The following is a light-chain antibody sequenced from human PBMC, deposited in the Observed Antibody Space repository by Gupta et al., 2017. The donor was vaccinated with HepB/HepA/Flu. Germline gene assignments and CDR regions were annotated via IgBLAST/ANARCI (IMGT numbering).Light chain of an antibody. CDR3: QQRSIWPPST. Sequence: ETVLTQSPATLSLSRGETATLSCRARQSVSSYLAWYQQQPGQAPRLLIYYASNRATGIPARFSGSGSGTDFTLPISSLEPADFAVYYCQQRSIWPPSTFGQGTRLEI. V-gene: IGKV3-11*01. CDR1: QSVSSY. CDR2: YAS. J-gene: IGKJ5*01.